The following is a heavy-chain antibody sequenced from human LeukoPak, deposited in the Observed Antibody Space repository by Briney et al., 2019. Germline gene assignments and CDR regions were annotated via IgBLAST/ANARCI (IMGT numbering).Heavy chain of an antibody. CDR1: GYSFTSYW. J-gene: IGHJ4*02. Sequence: GESLKISCKGSGYSFTSYWIGWVRQMPGKGLEWMGIIYPGDSDTRYSPSFQGQVTISADKSISTAYLQWSSLKASDTAMYYCASLRIAVAGGGSFDYWGQGTLVTVSS. CDR3: ASLRIAVAGGGSFDY. CDR2: IYPGDSDT. D-gene: IGHD6-19*01. V-gene: IGHV5-51*01.